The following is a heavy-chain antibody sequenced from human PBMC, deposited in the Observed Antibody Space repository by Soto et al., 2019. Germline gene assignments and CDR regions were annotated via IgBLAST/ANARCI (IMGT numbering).Heavy chain of an antibody. V-gene: IGHV1-69*02. CDR3: ATIEVAGTRFAY. Sequence: QVQLVQSGAEVKKPGSSVKVSCKASGGTFSSYTISWVRQAPGQGIEWMGRIIPILGIATYAQKFQGRGIITAYRATSTAYIEMLSLRSQDTAVYYCATIEVAGTRFAYWGQGTLVTVSS. CDR1: GGTFSSYT. J-gene: IGHJ4*02. D-gene: IGHD6-19*01. CDR2: IIPILGIA.